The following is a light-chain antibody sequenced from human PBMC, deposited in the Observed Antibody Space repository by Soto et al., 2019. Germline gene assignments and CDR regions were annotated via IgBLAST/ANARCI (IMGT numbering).Light chain of an antibody. V-gene: IGKV1-12*02. CDR3: HEANSFPFT. CDR1: QDIHTW. Sequence: DIQMTQSPSSVSASVGDRVTITCRASQDIHTWLAWYQQKPVKAPKLLIYAASSLQSEVPPRFSGSGSGTDFTLTISSLQPEDFATYYCHEANSFPFTFGGGTKVEIK. CDR2: AAS. J-gene: IGKJ4*01.